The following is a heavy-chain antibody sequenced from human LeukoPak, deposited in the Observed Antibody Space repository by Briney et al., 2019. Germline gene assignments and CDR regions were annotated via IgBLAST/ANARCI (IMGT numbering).Heavy chain of an antibody. CDR3: ARRGGPIAFDI. V-gene: IGHV5-51*01. CDR1: GYSFTSYW. Sequence: GESLKISWKGSGYSFTSYWIGWVRQMPGKGLEWMGMIYPGDSDTRYSPSFQGQVTISADKPISTAYLQWSSLKASHTAMYYCARRGGPIAFDIWGQGTMVTVSS. J-gene: IGHJ3*02. D-gene: IGHD3-16*01. CDR2: IYPGDSDT.